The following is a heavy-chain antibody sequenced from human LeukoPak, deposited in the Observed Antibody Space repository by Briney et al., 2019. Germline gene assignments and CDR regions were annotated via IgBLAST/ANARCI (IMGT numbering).Heavy chain of an antibody. CDR1: GGSISSYY. Sequence: SETLSLTCTVSGGSISSYYWSWIRQPPGKGLEWIGYIYYSGSTNYNPSLKSRVTISVDTSKNQFSLKLSSVTAADTAVYYCAKVHVVVVAATHGCFDYWGQGTLVTVSS. CDR3: AKVHVVVVAATHGCFDY. CDR2: IYYSGST. V-gene: IGHV4-59*01. D-gene: IGHD2-15*01. J-gene: IGHJ4*02.